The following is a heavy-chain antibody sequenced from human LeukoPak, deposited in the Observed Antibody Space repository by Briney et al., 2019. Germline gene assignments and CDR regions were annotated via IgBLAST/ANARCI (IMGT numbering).Heavy chain of an antibody. D-gene: IGHD1-14*01. CDR1: GGSFSGYY. Sequence: PSETLSLTCAVYGGSFSGYYWSWIRQPPGKGLEWIGEINHSGSTNYNPSLKSRVTISVDTSKNQFSLKLSSVTAADTAVYYCASITELNDAFDIWGQGTMVTVSS. J-gene: IGHJ3*02. CDR2: INHSGST. CDR3: ASITELNDAFDI. V-gene: IGHV4-34*01.